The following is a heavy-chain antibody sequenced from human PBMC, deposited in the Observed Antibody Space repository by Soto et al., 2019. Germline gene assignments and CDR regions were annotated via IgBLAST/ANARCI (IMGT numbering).Heavy chain of an antibody. J-gene: IGHJ4*01. Sequence: LRLSCAASVFTFSSYSMNWVRQAPGKGLEWVSAISSSSSSIYYEDSVKGRFTISRDNSKNTLYLQMNSLRAEDTAVYYCAKALTVIVLMLYATRSGYSSSIFYYW. CDR3: AKALTVIVLMLYATRSGYSSSIFYY. CDR1: VFTFSSYS. V-gene: IGHV3-23*01. CDR2: ISSSSSSI. D-gene: IGHD2-8*01.